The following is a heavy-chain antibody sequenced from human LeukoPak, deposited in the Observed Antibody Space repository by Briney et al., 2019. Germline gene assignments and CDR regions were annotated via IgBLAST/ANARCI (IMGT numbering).Heavy chain of an antibody. V-gene: IGHV4-39*07. CDR2: IYYSGST. Sequence: SETLSLTCTVSGGSISSSSYYWGWIRQPPGKGLEWIGSIYYSGSTYYNPSLKSRVTISVDTSKNQFSLKLSSVTAADTAVYYCARGVARSSKFHFSYYFDYWAREPWSPSPQ. D-gene: IGHD6-6*01. CDR1: GGSISSSSYY. J-gene: IGHJ4*02. CDR3: ARGVARSSKFHFSYYFDY.